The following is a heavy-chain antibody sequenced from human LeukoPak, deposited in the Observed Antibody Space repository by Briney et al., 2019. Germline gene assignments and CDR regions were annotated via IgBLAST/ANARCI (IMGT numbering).Heavy chain of an antibody. CDR1: GGSISSSSYY. CDR3: ATPFTMVRGVPFDY. Sequence: PSETLSLTCTVSGGSISSSSYYWGWIRQPPGKGLEWIGSIYYSGSTYYNPSLKSRVTISVDTSKNQFSLKLSSVTAADTAVYYCATPFTMVRGVPFDYWGQGTLVTVSS. V-gene: IGHV4-39*01. CDR2: IYYSGST. J-gene: IGHJ4*02. D-gene: IGHD3-10*01.